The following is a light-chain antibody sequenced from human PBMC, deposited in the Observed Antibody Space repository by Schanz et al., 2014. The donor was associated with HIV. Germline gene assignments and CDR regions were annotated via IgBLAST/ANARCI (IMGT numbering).Light chain of an antibody. CDR2: DVS. CDR3: CSYAGSSTSYV. Sequence: QSALTQPPSASGSPGQSVTISCTGTSSDVGGYNYVSWYQHHPGKAPKLMIYDVSNRPSGVSNRFSGSKSGNTASLTISGLQAEDEADYYCCSYAGSSTSYVFGTGTKLTVL. CDR1: SSDVGGYNY. V-gene: IGLV2-8*01. J-gene: IGLJ1*01.